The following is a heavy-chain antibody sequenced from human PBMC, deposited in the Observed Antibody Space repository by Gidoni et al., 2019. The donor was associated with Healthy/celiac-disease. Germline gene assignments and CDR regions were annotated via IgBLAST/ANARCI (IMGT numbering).Heavy chain of an antibody. Sequence: EVQQVESGGGLLQPGGSLTLSCSASGVTVSSNYMRWVRHAPGKGMEWVSVIYSGGSTYSADSVKGRFTISRDNSKNTLYLQLNSLRAEDTAVYYCARLRFLEWFVDYWGQGTLVTVSS. D-gene: IGHD3-3*01. CDR1: GVTVSSNY. CDR3: ARLRFLEWFVDY. CDR2: IYSGGST. J-gene: IGHJ4*02. V-gene: IGHV3-53*01.